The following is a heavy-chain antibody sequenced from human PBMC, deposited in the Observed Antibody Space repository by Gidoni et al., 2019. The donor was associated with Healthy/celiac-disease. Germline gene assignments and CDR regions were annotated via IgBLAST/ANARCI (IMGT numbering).Heavy chain of an antibody. D-gene: IGHD3-16*01. CDR2: IYWDDDK. V-gene: IGHV2-5*02. Sequence: QIPLTESGPTLVNPTQTLTLPCPFSGFSLSTRGVGVGWIRQPPGKALEWLALIYWDDDKRYTPSPKSRLTITKDTSKNQVVLTMTNMDPVDTATYYCALLNLVGAFDIWGQGTMVTVSS. CDR1: GFSLSTRGVG. J-gene: IGHJ3*02. CDR3: ALLNLVGAFDI.